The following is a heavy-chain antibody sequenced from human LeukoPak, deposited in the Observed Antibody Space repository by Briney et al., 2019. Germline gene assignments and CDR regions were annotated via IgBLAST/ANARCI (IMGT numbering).Heavy chain of an antibody. CDR1: GFTFSSYA. J-gene: IGHJ4*02. CDR2: ISGSGGST. Sequence: GGSLRLSCAASGFTFSSYAMSWVRQAPGKGLEWVSAISGSGGSTYYADSVKGRFTISRDNSKNTLYLQVNSLRAEDTAVYYCAKALEDIVVVPAALFDYWGQGTLVTVSS. CDR3: AKALEDIVVVPAALFDY. D-gene: IGHD2-2*01. V-gene: IGHV3-23*01.